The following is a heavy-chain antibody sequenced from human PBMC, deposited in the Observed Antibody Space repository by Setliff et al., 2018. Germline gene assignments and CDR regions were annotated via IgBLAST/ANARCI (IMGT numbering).Heavy chain of an antibody. CDR1: GHIFSSYG. J-gene: IGHJ4*02. CDR3: LRLVRYCTKIACQATSGDEV. D-gene: IGHD2-8*01. CDR2: ISSYNDVA. Sequence: ASVKVSCKTSGHIFSSYGITWVRQAPGQGLEWMGWISSYNDVANYAQNFQGRVTMTKDTSARAAYMELTSLRSDDTAVYYCLRLVRYCTKIACQATSGDEVWGLGTLVTVSS. V-gene: IGHV1-18*01.